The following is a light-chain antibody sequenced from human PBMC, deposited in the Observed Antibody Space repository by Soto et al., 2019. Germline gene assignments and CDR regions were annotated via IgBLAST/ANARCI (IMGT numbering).Light chain of an antibody. J-gene: IGKJ2*01. Sequence: DIVMTQSPDSLAVSLGERATIHCKSSRSVLFSPNNEHYLAWYQQKPGQPPKLLIYWASNRESGVTDLFSGRVSGTDFTLTISSLQSEDVAVYLCQQYSDLPHTFGQVTKLEIK. V-gene: IGKV4-1*01. CDR1: RSVLFSPNNEHY. CDR2: WAS. CDR3: QQYSDLPHT.